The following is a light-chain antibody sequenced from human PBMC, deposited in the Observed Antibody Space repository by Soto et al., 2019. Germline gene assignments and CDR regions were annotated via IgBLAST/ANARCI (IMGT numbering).Light chain of an antibody. CDR1: QDISNY. Sequence: DLQMTQSPSSLSASVGDRVTITCQASQDISNYLNWYQQKPGKAPKVLIYDASKLERGVPSRFSGSGSGTDFTFTISSLQPEDIATYYCQQYDNRRITFGQGTRLEIK. J-gene: IGKJ5*01. CDR2: DAS. CDR3: QQYDNRRIT. V-gene: IGKV1-33*01.